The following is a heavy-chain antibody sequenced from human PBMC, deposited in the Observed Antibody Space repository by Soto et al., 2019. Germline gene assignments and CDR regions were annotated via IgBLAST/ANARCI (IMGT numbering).Heavy chain of an antibody. Sequence: GGSLRLSCAASGFTFSSYAMHWVRQAPGKGLEWVAVISYDGSNKYYADSVKGRFTISRDNSKNTLYLQMNSLRAEDTAVYYCARDSSGSSHYYYSMDVWGQGTTVTVSS. V-gene: IGHV3-30-3*01. CDR3: ARDSSGSSHYYYSMDV. D-gene: IGHD3-10*01. CDR1: GFTFSSYA. CDR2: ISYDGSNK. J-gene: IGHJ6*02.